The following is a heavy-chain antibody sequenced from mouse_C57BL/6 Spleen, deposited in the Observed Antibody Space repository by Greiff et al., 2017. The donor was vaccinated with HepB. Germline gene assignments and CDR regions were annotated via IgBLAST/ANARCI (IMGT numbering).Heavy chain of an antibody. Sequence: EVQLVESGPELVKPGDSVKISCKASGYSFTGYFMNWVMQSHGKSLEWIGRINPYNGDTFYNQKFKGKATLTVDKSSSTAHMELRSLTSEDSAVYYCARARTVVATPWYFDVWGTGTTVTVSS. CDR2: INPYNGDT. CDR1: GYSFTGYF. CDR3: ARARTVVATPWYFDV. V-gene: IGHV1-20*01. D-gene: IGHD1-1*01. J-gene: IGHJ1*03.